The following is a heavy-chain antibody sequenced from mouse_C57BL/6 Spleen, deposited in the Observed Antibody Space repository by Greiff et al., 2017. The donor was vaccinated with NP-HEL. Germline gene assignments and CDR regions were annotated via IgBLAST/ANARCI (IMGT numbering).Heavy chain of an antibody. Sequence: QVQLQQPGAELVMPGASVKLSCKASGYTFTSYWMHWVKQRPGQGLEWIGEIDPSDSYTNYNQKFKGKSTLTVDKSSSTAYMQLSSLTSEDSAVYYCARTGYNYFDDWGQGTTLTVSS. CDR2: IDPSDSYT. CDR1: GYTFTSYW. D-gene: IGHD4-1*01. CDR3: ARTGYNYFDD. V-gene: IGHV1-69*01. J-gene: IGHJ2*01.